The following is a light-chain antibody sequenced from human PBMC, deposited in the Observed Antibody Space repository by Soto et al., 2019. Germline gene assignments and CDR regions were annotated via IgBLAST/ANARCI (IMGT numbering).Light chain of an antibody. Sequence: EIVLTQSPATLSLSPGERATLSCRASRTVNNYLAWYQQKPGQAPRLLIYDAFIRAAGIPARFSGRGSGTDFTLTISSLQPEDVATYYCQKYNGARWTFGQGTKVEIK. V-gene: IGKV3-11*01. J-gene: IGKJ1*01. CDR3: QKYNGARWT. CDR2: DAF. CDR1: RTVNNY.